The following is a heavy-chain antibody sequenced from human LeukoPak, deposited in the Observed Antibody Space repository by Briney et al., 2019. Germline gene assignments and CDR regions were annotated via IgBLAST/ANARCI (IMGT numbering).Heavy chain of an antibody. D-gene: IGHD6-19*01. J-gene: IGHJ4*02. CDR3: ARSRGDSTGWYTFDY. V-gene: IGHV4-59*08. CDR1: GXSISSYY. CDR2: IYYRGST. Sequence: SETLSLTCTVSGXSISSYYRGWIRQPPGKGLEWIGYIYYRGSTNYNPSLKSRVTISLDTSNNQFSLKLTSVTAADTAVYYCARSRGDSTGWYTFDYWGQGTLVTVSS.